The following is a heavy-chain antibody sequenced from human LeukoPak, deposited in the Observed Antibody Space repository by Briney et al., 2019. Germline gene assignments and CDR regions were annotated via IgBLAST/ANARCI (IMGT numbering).Heavy chain of an antibody. J-gene: IGHJ5*02. CDR2: IYPADSDI. CDR1: GYSINNYW. V-gene: IGHV5-51*01. CDR3: ARQEYCSGGSCYTWFDP. Sequence: GESLKISCKGSGYSINNYWIGWVRQMPGKGLEWMGIIYPADSDIRYSPSFQGQVTISADKTISTAYLQWSSLKASDTAMYYCARQEYCSGGSCYTWFDPWGQGTLVTVSS. D-gene: IGHD2-15*01.